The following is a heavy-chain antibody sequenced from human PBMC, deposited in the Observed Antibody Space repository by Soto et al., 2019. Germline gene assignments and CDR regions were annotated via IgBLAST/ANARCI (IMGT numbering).Heavy chain of an antibody. CDR1: GCSISSSSYY. D-gene: IGHD2-2*01. CDR3: AREGYYSSTSCPYYYYGMDV. Sequence: SETLSLTCTVSGCSISSSSYYWGWIRQPPGKGLEWIGSIYYSGSTYYNPSLKSRVTISVDTSKNQFSLKLSSVTAADTAVYYCAREGYYSSTSCPYYYYGMDVWGQGTTVTVSS. V-gene: IGHV4-39*02. J-gene: IGHJ6*02. CDR2: IYYSGST.